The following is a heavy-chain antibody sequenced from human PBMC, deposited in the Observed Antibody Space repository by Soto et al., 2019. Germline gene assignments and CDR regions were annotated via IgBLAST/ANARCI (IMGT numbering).Heavy chain of an antibody. Sequence: ASVKVSCKASGYTFTSYYMHWVRQAPGQGLEWMGIINPSGGSTSYAQKFQGRVTMTRDTSTSTVYMELSSLRSEDTAVYYCAYCSGGSCTGDAFDSWGQGTMVTVSS. CDR2: INPSGGST. CDR1: GYTFTSYY. J-gene: IGHJ3*02. CDR3: AYCSGGSCTGDAFDS. D-gene: IGHD2-15*01. V-gene: IGHV1-46*03.